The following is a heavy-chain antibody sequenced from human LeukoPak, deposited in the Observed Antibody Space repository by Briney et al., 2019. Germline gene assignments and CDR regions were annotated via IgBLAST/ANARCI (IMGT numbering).Heavy chain of an antibody. Sequence: KAGGSLRLSCAASGFTFSDYYMSWIRQAPGKGLEWVSYISSSGSTIYYADSVKGRFTISRDNAKNSLYLQMNSLRAEDTAVYYCARAPGGDDIVVVPAAPRYVDYWGQGTLVTVSS. CDR1: GFTFSDYY. CDR3: ARAPGGDDIVVVPAAPRYVDY. CDR2: ISSSGSTI. J-gene: IGHJ4*02. V-gene: IGHV3-11*01. D-gene: IGHD2-2*01.